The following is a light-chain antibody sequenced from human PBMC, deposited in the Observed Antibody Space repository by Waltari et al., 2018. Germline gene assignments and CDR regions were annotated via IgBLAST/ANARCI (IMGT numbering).Light chain of an antibody. CDR3: QQYNKWPPYT. Sequence: EIVLTQSPATLSVSPGERDTLSCRASQSVGSDLAWYQQKPVQAPSLLIYGASTRVTGIPARFSGSGSGTEFTLTISSLQSEDFAVYYCQQYNKWPPYTFGQGTKLEIK. CDR1: QSVGSD. V-gene: IGKV3-15*01. J-gene: IGKJ2*01. CDR2: GAS.